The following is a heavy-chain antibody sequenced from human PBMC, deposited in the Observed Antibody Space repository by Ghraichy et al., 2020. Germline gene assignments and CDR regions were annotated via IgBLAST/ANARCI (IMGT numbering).Heavy chain of an antibody. V-gene: IGHV4-39*01. CDR3: ASRPDLIPAANKRADYYYYGMDV. Sequence: SETLSLTCTVSGGSISSSSYYWGWIRQPPGKGLEWIGSIYYSGSTYYNPSLKSRVTISVDTSKNQFSLKLSSVTAADTAVYYCASRPDLIPAANKRADYYYYGMDVWGQGTTVTVSS. CDR1: GGSISSSSYY. J-gene: IGHJ6*02. D-gene: IGHD2-2*01. CDR2: IYYSGST.